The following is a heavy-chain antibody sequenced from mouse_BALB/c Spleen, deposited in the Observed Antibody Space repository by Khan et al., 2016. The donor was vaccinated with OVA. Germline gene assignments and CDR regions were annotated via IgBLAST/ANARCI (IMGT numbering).Heavy chain of an antibody. V-gene: IGHV1-9*01. D-gene: IGHD1-1*01. J-gene: IGHJ3*01. Sequence: QVQLKESGAELMKPGASVKISCKATGYTFSSYWIEWVKQRPGHGLGWIGEILPGSGSNNYNEKFKGKATFTADTSSNTAYMQLSSLTSEDSAVYYCARGNYYGSSSWFGYWGQGTLVTVS. CDR3: ARGNYYGSSSWFGY. CDR2: ILPGSGSN. CDR1: GYTFSSYW.